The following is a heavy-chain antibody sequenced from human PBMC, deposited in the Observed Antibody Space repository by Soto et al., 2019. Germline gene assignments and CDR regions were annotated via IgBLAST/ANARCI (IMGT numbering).Heavy chain of an antibody. V-gene: IGHV3-23*01. CDR1: GFTFSSYA. D-gene: IGHD2-2*01. Sequence: GGSLRLSCAASGFTFSSYAMSWVRQAPGKGLEWVSAISGSGGSTYYADSVKGRFTISRDNSKNTLYLQMNSLRAEDTAVYYCAKETAGYCSSTSCYGYDYWGQGTLVTVSS. J-gene: IGHJ4*02. CDR2: ISGSGGST. CDR3: AKETAGYCSSTSCYGYDY.